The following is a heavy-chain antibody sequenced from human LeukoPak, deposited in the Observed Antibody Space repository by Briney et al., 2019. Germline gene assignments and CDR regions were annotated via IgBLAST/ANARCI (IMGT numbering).Heavy chain of an antibody. J-gene: IGHJ4*02. Sequence: SETLSLTCSVSGASISRSTYYWGWTRQPPGKGLEWIGSVFRTGTAYYNPSLKSRVTISVDTSKNQFSLKLSSVTAADTAVYYCASSSGVFNARVDYWGQGTLVTVSS. CDR2: VFRTGTA. D-gene: IGHD3-10*01. V-gene: IGHV4-39*07. CDR3: ASSSGVFNARVDY. CDR1: GASISRSTYY.